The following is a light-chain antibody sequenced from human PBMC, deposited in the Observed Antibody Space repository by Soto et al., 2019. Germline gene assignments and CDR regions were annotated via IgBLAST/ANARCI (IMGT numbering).Light chain of an antibody. CDR1: SSDVGFYKY. CDR3: SSYTGSSSLDV. J-gene: IGLJ1*01. Sequence: QSALTQPASVSGSPGQSITISCTGTSSDVGFYKYVSWYQQHPGKAPKLLIYDVSDRPSGVSNRFSGFKSGNTASLTISGLQAEDEADYYCSSYTGSSSLDVFGTGTKLTVL. CDR2: DVS. V-gene: IGLV2-14*01.